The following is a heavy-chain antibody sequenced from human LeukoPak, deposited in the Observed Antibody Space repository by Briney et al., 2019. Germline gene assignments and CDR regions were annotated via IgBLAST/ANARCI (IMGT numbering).Heavy chain of an antibody. J-gene: IGHJ4*02. CDR1: GGSIGSYY. V-gene: IGHV4-59*01. CDR2: IYYSGST. D-gene: IGHD4-17*01. CDR3: ARGGTTVTRD. Sequence: SETLSLTCTVSGGSIGSYYWSWIRQPPGKGLEWIGYIYYSGSTNYNPSLKSRVTISVDTSKNQFSLKLSSVTAADTAVYYCARGGTTVTRDWGQGTLVTVSS.